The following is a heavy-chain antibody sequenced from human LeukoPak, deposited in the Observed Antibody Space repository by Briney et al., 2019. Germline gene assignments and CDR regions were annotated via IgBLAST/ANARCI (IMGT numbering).Heavy chain of an antibody. J-gene: IGHJ3*02. CDR2: ISAYNGNT. Sequence: ASVKVSCKASGGTFSSYAISWVRQAPGQGLEWMGWISAYNGNTNYAQKLQGRVTMTTDTSTSTAYMELRSLRSDDTAVYYCARDRMIHAFDIWGQGTMVTVSX. V-gene: IGHV1-18*01. CDR1: GGTFSSYA. CDR3: ARDRMIHAFDI. D-gene: IGHD3-22*01.